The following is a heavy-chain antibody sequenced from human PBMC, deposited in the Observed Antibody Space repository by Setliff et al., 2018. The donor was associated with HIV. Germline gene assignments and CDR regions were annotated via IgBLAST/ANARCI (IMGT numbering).Heavy chain of an antibody. CDR3: ARDPSLRTASPYWADNRFDP. CDR1: GFPFSTYP. J-gene: IGHJ5*02. Sequence: PGGSLRLSCVASGFPFSTYPMHWIRQASGKGLEWVALTSYDGSNKFYTDSVKGRFTISRDNSKNTLYLQMDSLRPEDTAVYYCARDPSLRTASPYWADNRFDPWGQGTLVTVSS. V-gene: IGHV3-30*03. D-gene: IGHD2-15*01. CDR2: TSYDGSNK.